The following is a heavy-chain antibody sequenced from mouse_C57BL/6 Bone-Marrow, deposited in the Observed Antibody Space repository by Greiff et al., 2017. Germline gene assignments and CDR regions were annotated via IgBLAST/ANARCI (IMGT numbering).Heavy chain of an antibody. CDR2: IDPSDSYT. CDR1: GYTFTSYW. D-gene: IGHD1-1*01. CDR3: ARLIYYYGSKYFDV. V-gene: IGHV1-69*01. Sequence: QVQLQQPGAELVMPGASVKLSCKASGYTFTSYWMHWVKQRPAQGLEWIGEIDPSDSYTNYNQKFKGKSTLTVDKSSSTAYMQLSSLTSEDSAVYYGARLIYYYGSKYFDVWGTGTTVTVSS. J-gene: IGHJ1*03.